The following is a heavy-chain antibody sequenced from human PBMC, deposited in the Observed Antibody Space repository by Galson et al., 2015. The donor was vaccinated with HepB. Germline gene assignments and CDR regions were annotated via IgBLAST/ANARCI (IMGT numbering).Heavy chain of an antibody. D-gene: IGHD1-14*01. CDR1: GFTFSDHY. V-gene: IGHV3-72*01. Sequence: SLRLSCAASGFTFSDHYMDWVRQAPGEGLEWVGRIREKANSYSTEYAASVKGRFTISRDDSKNSLYLQMDSLRTEDTAVYHCACLGTFTTTPLDHWGQGTLVTVSS. CDR3: ACLGTFTTTPLDH. CDR2: IREKANSYST. J-gene: IGHJ4*02.